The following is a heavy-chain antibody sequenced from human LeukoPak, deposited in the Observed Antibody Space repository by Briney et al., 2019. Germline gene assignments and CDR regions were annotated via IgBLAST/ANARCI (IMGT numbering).Heavy chain of an antibody. CDR3: ARNRLSVSHVDY. CDR1: GYTFTSYG. V-gene: IGHV1-18*01. Sequence: ASVKVSCKASGYTFTSYGISWVRQAPGQGLEWMGWISAYNGNTNYAQKLQGRVTMTTDTSTSTAYMELRSLRPDDTAVYYCARNRLSVSHVDYWGQGTLVTVSS. J-gene: IGHJ4*02. D-gene: IGHD3-3*02. CDR2: ISAYNGNT.